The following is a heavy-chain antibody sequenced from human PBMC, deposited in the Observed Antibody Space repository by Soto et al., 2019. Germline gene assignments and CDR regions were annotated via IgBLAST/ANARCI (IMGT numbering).Heavy chain of an antibody. CDR1: GFTVSSNY. D-gene: IGHD3-22*01. CDR3: ARDSLGRYYYDSRGDYRYYYYCGMDV. V-gene: IGHV3-53*04. CDR2: IYSGGST. J-gene: IGHJ6*02. Sequence: EVQLVESGGGLVQPGGSLRLSCAASGFTVSSNYMSWVRQAPGKGLEWVSVIYSGGSTYYADSVKGRFTISRHNSKNMLDLQMNSLRAEDTAVDYCARDSLGRYYYDSRGDYRYYYYCGMDVWGQGTTVTVSS.